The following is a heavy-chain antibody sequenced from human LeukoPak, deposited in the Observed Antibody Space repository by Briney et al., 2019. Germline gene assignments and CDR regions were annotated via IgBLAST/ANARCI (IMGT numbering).Heavy chain of an antibody. Sequence: PGGSLRLSCAASGFTFSSYSMNWVRQAPGKGLEWVSSISSSSNYIYYAGSVKGRFTISRDNAKNSLYFQMNSLRAEDTAVYYCARDTSSTQYMDVWGKGTTVTVSS. CDR1: GFTFSSYS. J-gene: IGHJ6*03. CDR3: ARDTSSTQYMDV. CDR2: ISSSSNYI. V-gene: IGHV3-21*01. D-gene: IGHD2-2*01.